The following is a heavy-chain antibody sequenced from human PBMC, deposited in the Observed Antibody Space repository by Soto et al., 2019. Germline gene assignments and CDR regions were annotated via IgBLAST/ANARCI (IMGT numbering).Heavy chain of an antibody. D-gene: IGHD3-16*02. CDR1: GYTFTSYD. V-gene: IGHV1-8*01. Sequence: ASVNVSCKASGYTFTSYDISWVRQATGQGIEWMGWMNPNTGNTGYAQKFQGRVTMTRNTSKTTAYMELRSLRSDDTAVYYCARAGYDYVWGSYRYNTFDYWGQGTLVTVSS. CDR3: ARAGYDYVWGSYRYNTFDY. CDR2: MNPNTGNT. J-gene: IGHJ4*02.